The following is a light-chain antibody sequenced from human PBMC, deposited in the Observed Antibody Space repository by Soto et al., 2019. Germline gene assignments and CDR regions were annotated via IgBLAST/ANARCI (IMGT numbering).Light chain of an antibody. CDR2: EVS. V-gene: IGLV2-14*01. Sequence: QSVLTQPASVSGSPGQSITISCTGTSSDVVGNNYVSWYQHHPGKAPKLMIYEVSTRPSGVSNRFSGSKSGNTASLTISGLQAEDEADYYCSSYTSSSTPLVFGGGTKLTVL. CDR1: SSDVVGNNY. CDR3: SSYTSSSTPLV. J-gene: IGLJ3*02.